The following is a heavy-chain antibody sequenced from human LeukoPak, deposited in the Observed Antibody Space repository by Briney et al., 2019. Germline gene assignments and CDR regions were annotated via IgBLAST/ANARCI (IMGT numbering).Heavy chain of an antibody. CDR2: ISGSSSYI. D-gene: IGHD3-22*01. J-gene: IGHJ4*02. CDR3: AREEGNYYDSSGYSDY. V-gene: IGHV3-21*01. Sequence: GGSLRLSCAASGFTFSSYGMSWVRQAPGKGLEWVSAISGSSSYIYYADSVKGRFTISRDNAKNSLYLQMNSLRAEDTAVYYCAREEGNYYDSSGYSDYWGQGTLVTVSS. CDR1: GFTFSSYG.